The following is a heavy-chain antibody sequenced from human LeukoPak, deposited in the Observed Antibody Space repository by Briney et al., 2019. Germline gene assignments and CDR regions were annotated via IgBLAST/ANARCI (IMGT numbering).Heavy chain of an antibody. Sequence: ASVKVSCKASGYTFTSYGISWVRQAPGQGLEWMGWMNPNSGNTGYAQKFQGRITMTRNTSISTAYMELSSLRSEDTAVYYCARGRRDYGSGSYYFFGYWGQGTLVTVSS. CDR2: MNPNSGNT. V-gene: IGHV1-8*02. J-gene: IGHJ4*02. CDR3: ARGRRDYGSGSYYFFGY. CDR1: GYTFTSYG. D-gene: IGHD3-10*01.